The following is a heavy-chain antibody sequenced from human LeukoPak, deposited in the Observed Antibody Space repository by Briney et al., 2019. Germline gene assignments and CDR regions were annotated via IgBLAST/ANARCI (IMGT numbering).Heavy chain of an antibody. Sequence: ASVKVSCKASGYTFTGYYMHWVRQAPGQGLEWMGWINPNSGGTNYAQKFQGRVTMTRDTSISTAYMELSRLRSDDTAVYYCARPMITFGGVIAQYDYWGQGTLVTVSS. V-gene: IGHV1-2*02. D-gene: IGHD3-16*02. CDR2: INPNSGGT. CDR3: ARPMITFGGVIAQYDY. CDR1: GYTFTGYY. J-gene: IGHJ4*02.